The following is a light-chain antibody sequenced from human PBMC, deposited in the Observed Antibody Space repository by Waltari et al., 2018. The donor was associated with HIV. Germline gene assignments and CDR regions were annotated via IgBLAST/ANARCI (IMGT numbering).Light chain of an antibody. CDR1: QRVSNY. Sequence: EIVLTQSPSTLSLSPGEGGTLSCSASQRVSNYLAWYQQKPGQAPRLLIYDAFKWAACIPARLSGSGSGKDFIVTISSLESEDFAVYYCQQRSNWPGTFGQGTKVEIK. CDR3: QQRSNWPGT. CDR2: DAF. V-gene: IGKV3-11*01. J-gene: IGKJ1*01.